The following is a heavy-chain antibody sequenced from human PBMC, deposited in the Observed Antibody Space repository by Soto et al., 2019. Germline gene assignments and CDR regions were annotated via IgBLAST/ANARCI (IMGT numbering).Heavy chain of an antibody. Sequence: QVQLVQSGAEVKKPGSSVKVSCKASGGTFSSYAISWVRQAPGQGLEWMGGIIPIFGTANYAQKFQGRVTITADKSTSTAYMELSSLRSEDTAVYYCERALKDIVVVPAAILYYYYGMDVWGQGTTVTVSS. V-gene: IGHV1-69*06. CDR3: ERALKDIVVVPAAILYYYYGMDV. D-gene: IGHD2-2*02. J-gene: IGHJ6*02. CDR1: GGTFSSYA. CDR2: IIPIFGTA.